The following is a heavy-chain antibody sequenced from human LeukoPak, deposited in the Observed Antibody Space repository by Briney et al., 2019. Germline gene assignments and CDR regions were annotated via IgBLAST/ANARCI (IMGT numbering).Heavy chain of an antibody. V-gene: IGHV3-66*02. Sequence: PGGSLRLSCAASGFTVSSNYMNWVRQAPGKGLEWVSVIYSGGSTYYADSVKGRFTISRDNSKNTLYLQMNSLRAEDTAVYYCARAGYYGDHDYWGQGTLVTVSS. J-gene: IGHJ4*02. CDR1: GFTVSSNY. CDR2: IYSGGST. CDR3: ARAGYYGDHDY. D-gene: IGHD4-17*01.